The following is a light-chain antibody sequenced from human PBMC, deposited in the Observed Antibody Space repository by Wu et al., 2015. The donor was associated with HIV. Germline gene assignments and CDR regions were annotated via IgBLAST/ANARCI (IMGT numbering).Light chain of an antibody. J-gene: IGKJ1*01. CDR3: HQRTTWPRT. CDR2: DTS. V-gene: IGKV3-11*01. CDR1: QSVSRF. Sequence: EIVLTQSPATLSLSPGERVTLSCRASQSVSRFLAWYQHKPGQAPRVVIYDTSNRAAGIPARFSGSGSGTDFTLTISSLEPEDFAVYYCHQRTTWPRTFGQGTKVEVK.